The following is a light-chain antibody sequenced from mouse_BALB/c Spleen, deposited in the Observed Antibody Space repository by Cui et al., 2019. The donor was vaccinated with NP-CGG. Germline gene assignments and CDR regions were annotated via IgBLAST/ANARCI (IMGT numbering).Light chain of an antibody. J-gene: IGLJ1*01. V-gene: IGLV1*01. CDR1: TGAVTTSNY. CDR3: ALWYSNHWV. Sequence: QAVVTQESALNTSSGETVTLTCRPSTGAVTTSNYANWVQEKPDHLFTGLIGGTNNRAPGVPARFSGSLIGDKAALTITGAQTEDEAIYFCALWYSNHWVFGGGTKLTVL. CDR2: GTN.